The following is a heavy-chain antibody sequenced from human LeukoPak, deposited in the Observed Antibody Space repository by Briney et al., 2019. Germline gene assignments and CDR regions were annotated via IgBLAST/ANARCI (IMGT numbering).Heavy chain of an antibody. D-gene: IGHD4-23*01. J-gene: IGHJ3*02. V-gene: IGHV4-59*01. CDR2: IYYSGST. CDR1: GGSISSYY. Sequence: PSETLSLTCTVSGGSISSYYWSWIRQPPGKGLEWIGYIYYSGSTNYNPSLKSRVTISVDTSENQSSLKLSSVTAADTAVYYCARDDGGPNDAFDIWGQGTMVTVSS. CDR3: ARDDGGPNDAFDI.